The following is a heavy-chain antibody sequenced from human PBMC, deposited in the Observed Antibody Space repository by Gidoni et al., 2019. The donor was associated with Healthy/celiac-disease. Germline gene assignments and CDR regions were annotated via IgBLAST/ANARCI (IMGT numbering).Heavy chain of an antibody. CDR3: ARVWAGDSSGYPFDY. CDR2: IYTSGST. D-gene: IGHD3-22*01. CDR1: GGSISSGSYY. Sequence: QVQLQESGPRLVKPSQTLSPTCTVSGGSISSGSYYWSWIRQPAGKGLEWIGRIYTSGSTNYNPSLKSRVTISVDTSKNQFSLKLSSVTAADTAVYYCARVWAGDSSGYPFDYWGQGTLVTVSS. J-gene: IGHJ4*02. V-gene: IGHV4-61*02.